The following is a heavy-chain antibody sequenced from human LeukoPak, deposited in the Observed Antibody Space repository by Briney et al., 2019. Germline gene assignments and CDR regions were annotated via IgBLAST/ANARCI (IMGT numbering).Heavy chain of an antibody. CDR2: ISSSGSTT. CDR3: AKDPVPGYSSGWYNYFDY. CDR1: GFTFSDYY. D-gene: IGHD6-19*01. J-gene: IGHJ4*02. Sequence: KPGGSLRLSCAASGFTFSDYYMSWIRQAPGKGLEWVSYISSSGSTTYYADSVKGRFTISRDNSKNTLYLQMNSLRAEDTAVYYCAKDPVPGYSSGWYNYFDYWGQGTLVTVSS. V-gene: IGHV3-11*01.